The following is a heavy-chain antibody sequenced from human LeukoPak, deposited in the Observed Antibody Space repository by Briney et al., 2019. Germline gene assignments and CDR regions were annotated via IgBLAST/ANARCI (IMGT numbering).Heavy chain of an antibody. V-gene: IGHV4-30-4*01. J-gene: IGHJ4*02. D-gene: IGHD3-16*01. CDR3: ARGVIYPLWV. CDR2: IYYSGST. CDR1: GGSIRSGDYY. Sequence: SQTLSLTCTVSGGSIRSGDYYWNWIRQPPGKGLEWIGCIYYSGSTYYSPSLKSRVSMSVDTSRNQFSLKLSSVTAADTAVYYCARGVIYPLWVWGQGTLVTVSS.